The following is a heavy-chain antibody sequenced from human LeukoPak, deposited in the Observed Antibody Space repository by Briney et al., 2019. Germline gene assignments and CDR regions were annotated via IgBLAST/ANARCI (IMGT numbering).Heavy chain of an antibody. D-gene: IGHD6-13*01. Sequence: GEPLKISCKGSGYSFATYWVAWVRQMPGKGLECMGIIYPGDSDTRYSPSFQGQVTISADKSITTAYLQWSSLRASDTAMYYCARTPIIAAADSYYFDYWGQGTLVTVSS. J-gene: IGHJ4*02. CDR1: GYSFATYW. V-gene: IGHV5-51*01. CDR3: ARTPIIAAADSYYFDY. CDR2: IYPGDSDT.